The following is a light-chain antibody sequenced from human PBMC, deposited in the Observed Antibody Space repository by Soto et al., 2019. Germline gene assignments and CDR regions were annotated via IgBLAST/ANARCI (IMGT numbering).Light chain of an antibody. J-gene: IGKJ1*01. CDR3: QQRNSWPRT. V-gene: IGKV3-11*01. CDR2: DTS. Sequence: ETVLTQSPATLSLSPGERATLSCRASQSVNSYLAWYQQKPGQAPRLLIFDTSNRATGIPARFSGSGSGTDFTLTISSLEPKDFAVYYCQQRNSWPRTFGQGTKVEIK. CDR1: QSVNSY.